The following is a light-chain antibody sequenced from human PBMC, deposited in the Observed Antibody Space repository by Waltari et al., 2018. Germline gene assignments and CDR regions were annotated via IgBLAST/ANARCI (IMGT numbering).Light chain of an antibody. CDR3: AAWDERLNGVV. Sequence: QSVLTQPPSASGTPGQRVTISCSGSSSNIGGNTVNWYQQHPGTAPTLLIYSNNQRPSGVPDRFSGCKSVPSASLAISGLQSEDEADYYCAAWDERLNGVVFGGGTKLTVL. CDR1: SSNIGGNT. J-gene: IGLJ2*01. CDR2: SNN. V-gene: IGLV1-44*01.